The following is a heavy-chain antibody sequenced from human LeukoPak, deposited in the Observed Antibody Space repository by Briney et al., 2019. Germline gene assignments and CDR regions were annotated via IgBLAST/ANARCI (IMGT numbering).Heavy chain of an antibody. CDR3: ARAVNEELSFPYYYYGVDV. CDR1: GGSISSYY. D-gene: IGHD3-16*02. V-gene: IGHV4-59*01. J-gene: IGHJ6*02. Sequence: PSETLSLTCTVSGGSISSYYWSWIRQPPGKGLEWIGYIYYGGSTNYNPSLKSRVTISVDTSKNQFSLKLSSVTAADTAMYYCARAVNEELSFPYYYYGVDVWGQGTTVTVSS. CDR2: IYYGGST.